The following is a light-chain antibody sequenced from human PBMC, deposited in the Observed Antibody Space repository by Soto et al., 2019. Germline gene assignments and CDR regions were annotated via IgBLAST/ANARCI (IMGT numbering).Light chain of an antibody. Sequence: QAVVTQEPSLTVSPGGTVTLTCASSTGAVTSGYYPNWFQQKPGQAPRELMYSTTNKHSWTPARFSGSLLGGKAALTLSGVQPEDEAEYYCLLSHGGARVFGGGTQLTVL. CDR2: STT. V-gene: IGLV7-43*01. CDR1: TGAVTSGYY. CDR3: LLSHGGARV. J-gene: IGLJ3*02.